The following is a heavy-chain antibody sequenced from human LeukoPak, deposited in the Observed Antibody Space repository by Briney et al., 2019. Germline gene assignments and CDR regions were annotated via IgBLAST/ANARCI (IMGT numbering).Heavy chain of an antibody. CDR3: ANYGAARDRDWINFDF. V-gene: IGHV3-23*01. D-gene: IGHD2-21*02. CDR1: GFTFSSYG. CDR2: MSGSGGST. Sequence: QPGGTLRLSCAASGFTFSSYGMSWVRQAPGKGLEWVSGMSGSGGSTYYADSVKGRFTISRDNSKNTLYLQMNSLRAEDTAVYYCANYGAARDRDWINFDFWGQGTLVTVPS. J-gene: IGHJ4*02.